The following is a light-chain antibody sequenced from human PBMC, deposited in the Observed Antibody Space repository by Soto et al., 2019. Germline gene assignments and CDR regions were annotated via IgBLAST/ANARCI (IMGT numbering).Light chain of an antibody. Sequence: EIVLTQSPGTLSLSPWERATLSCRASQSVSSSYLAWYQQKPGQAPRLLIYGASTRASGIPARFSASGSGTEFTLTISSLQSEDFAVYYCQQFNYWPPITFGQGTRLEIK. J-gene: IGKJ5*01. CDR2: GAS. CDR1: QSVSSSY. V-gene: IGKV3-15*01. CDR3: QQFNYWPPIT.